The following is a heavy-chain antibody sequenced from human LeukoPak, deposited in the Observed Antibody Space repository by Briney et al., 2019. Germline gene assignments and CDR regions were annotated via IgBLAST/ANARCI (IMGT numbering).Heavy chain of an antibody. Sequence: GGSLRLSCAASGFTFSSHWMHWVRHAPGKGLVWVSRINSDGSSITYADSVKGRFTISRDNAKNTLYLQMNSLRVEHTAVYYCEGEGRVSGYDFDCWGQGTLVTVSS. CDR3: EGEGRVSGYDFDC. CDR1: GFTFSSHW. J-gene: IGHJ4*02. CDR2: INSDGSSI. D-gene: IGHD5-12*01. V-gene: IGHV3-74*03.